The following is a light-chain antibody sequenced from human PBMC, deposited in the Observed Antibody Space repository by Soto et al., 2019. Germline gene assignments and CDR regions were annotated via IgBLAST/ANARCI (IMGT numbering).Light chain of an antibody. CDR2: AAS. CDR3: QQLHTYLLT. V-gene: IGKV1-9*01. J-gene: IGKJ4*01. Sequence: DIQLTQSPSFLSASIGDSVTITCRASQAIGTYLAWYQQKPGKAPNLLVSAASTLHSGVPSRFSGSGSGTEFTLTLTGLQPEDVATYYCQQLHTYLLTFGGGTKVQIK. CDR1: QAIGTY.